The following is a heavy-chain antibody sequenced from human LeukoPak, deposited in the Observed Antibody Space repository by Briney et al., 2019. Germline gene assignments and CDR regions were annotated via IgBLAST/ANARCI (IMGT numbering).Heavy chain of an antibody. J-gene: IGHJ3*02. CDR3: ARDGCGGDCYSDDAFDI. CDR1: GGSISSGDYY. V-gene: IGHV4-30-4*01. Sequence: PSETLSLTCTDSGGSISSGDYYWSWIRQPPGKGLEWIGYIYYSGRTYYNPSLKSRVTISVDTSKNQFSLKLSSVTAADTAVYYWARDGCGGDCYSDDAFDIWGQGTMVTVSS. CDR2: IYYSGRT. D-gene: IGHD2-21*02.